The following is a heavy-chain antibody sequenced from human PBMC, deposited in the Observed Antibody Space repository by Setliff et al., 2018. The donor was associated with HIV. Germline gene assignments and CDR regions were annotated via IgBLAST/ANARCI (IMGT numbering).Heavy chain of an antibody. V-gene: IGHV1-2*02. Sequence: ASVKVSCKASGYTFTGYYMHWVRQAPGQGLEWRGWINPNSGGTNYAQKFQGRVTMTRDTSISTAYMELSRLRSDDTAVYYCARPLVVPAAMSEGVAFDIWGQGTMVTVSS. D-gene: IGHD2-2*01. J-gene: IGHJ3*02. CDR2: INPNSGGT. CDR1: GYTFTGYY. CDR3: ARPLVVPAAMSEGVAFDI.